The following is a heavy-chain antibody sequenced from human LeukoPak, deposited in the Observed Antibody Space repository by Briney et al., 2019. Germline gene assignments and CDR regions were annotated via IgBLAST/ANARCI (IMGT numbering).Heavy chain of an antibody. V-gene: IGHV3-43*02. CDR1: GFTFDDYA. CDR2: ISGDGGST. Sequence: GGSLRLSCAASGFTFDDYAMHWVRQAPGKGLEWVSLISGDGGSTYYADSVKGRFTISRDNSKNSLYLQMNSLRTEDTALYYCAKDIVGSAAGPALFDYWGQGTLVTVSS. J-gene: IGHJ4*02. D-gene: IGHD6-13*01. CDR3: AKDIVGSAAGPALFDY.